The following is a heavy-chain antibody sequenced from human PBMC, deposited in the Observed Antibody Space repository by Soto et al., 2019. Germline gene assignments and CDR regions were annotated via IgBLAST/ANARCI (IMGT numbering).Heavy chain of an antibody. Sequence: GASVKVSCKASGYTFTSYGISWVRQAPGQGLEWMGWISAYNGNTNYAQKLQGRVTMTTDTSTSTAYMGLRSLRSDDTAVYYCAILYSRGWYVYFDYWGQGTLVTVSS. CDR1: GYTFTSYG. CDR2: ISAYNGNT. V-gene: IGHV1-18*01. CDR3: AILYSRGWYVYFDY. J-gene: IGHJ4*02. D-gene: IGHD6-19*01.